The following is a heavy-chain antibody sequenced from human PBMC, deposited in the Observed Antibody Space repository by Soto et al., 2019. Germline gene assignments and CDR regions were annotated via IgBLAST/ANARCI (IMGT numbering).Heavy chain of an antibody. D-gene: IGHD5-12*01. CDR2: IYYSGST. CDR1: GGSISSSSYY. J-gene: IGHJ4*02. V-gene: IGHV4-39*01. CDR3: ASSLWEGDIVATWSREAAFDY. Sequence: QLQLQESGPGLVKPSETLSLTCTVSGGSISSSSYYWGWIRQPPGKGLEWIGSIYYSGSTYYNPSLKSRVTISVDTSKNQFSLKLSSVTAADTAVYYCASSLWEGDIVATWSREAAFDYWGQGTLVTVSS.